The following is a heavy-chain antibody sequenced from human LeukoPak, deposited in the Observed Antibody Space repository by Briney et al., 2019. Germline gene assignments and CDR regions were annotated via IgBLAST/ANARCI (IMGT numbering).Heavy chain of an antibody. CDR3: AREWISGGSGSYIRDY. CDR2: IIPIFGTA. V-gene: IGHV1-69*05. D-gene: IGHD3-10*01. Sequence: SVKVSCKASGGTFNSYAISWVRQAPGQGLEWMGGIIPIFGTANYAQKFQGRVTITTDESTSTAYMELSSLKSEDTAVYYCAREWISGGSGSYIRDYWGQGTLVTVSS. J-gene: IGHJ4*02. CDR1: GGTFNSYA.